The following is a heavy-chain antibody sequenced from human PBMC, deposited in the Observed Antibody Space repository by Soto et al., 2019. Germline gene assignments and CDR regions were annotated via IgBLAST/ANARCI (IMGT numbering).Heavy chain of an antibody. Sequence: QVQLQEWGPGLVKPSQTLSLTCTVSGGSISSGDYYWSWIRQPPGKGLEWMGYIYYSGSTYYNPSLKSRVTISVDTSKNQFSLKRSSVTAADTAVYYCARRTYYYDSSGYYYSPYFDYWGQGTLGTVSS. J-gene: IGHJ4*02. CDR2: IYYSGST. D-gene: IGHD3-22*01. CDR1: GGSISSGDYY. CDR3: ARRTYYYDSSGYYYSPYFDY. V-gene: IGHV4-30-4*01.